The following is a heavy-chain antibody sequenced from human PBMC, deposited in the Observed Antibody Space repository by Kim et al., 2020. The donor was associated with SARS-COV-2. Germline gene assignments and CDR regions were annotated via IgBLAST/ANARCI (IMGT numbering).Heavy chain of an antibody. CDR3: ARGHYYDGVGYFDY. V-gene: IGHV4-31*02. J-gene: IGHJ4*02. D-gene: IGHD3-22*01. Sequence: NPSRKSRVTISVDPSKNQFSLKLSSVTAADTAVYYCARGHYYDGVGYFDYWGQGTLVTVSS.